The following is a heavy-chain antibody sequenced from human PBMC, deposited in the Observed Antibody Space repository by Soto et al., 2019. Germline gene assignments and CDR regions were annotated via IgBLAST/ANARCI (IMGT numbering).Heavy chain of an antibody. Sequence: SETLSLTCTVSGGSISSSSYYWGWIRQPPGKGLEWIGSIYYSGSTYYNPSLKSRVTISVDTSKNQFSLKLSSVTAADTAVYYFASSGLGGYYTWYYYGMDVWGQGTTVTVSS. CDR1: GGSISSSSYY. D-gene: IGHD3-22*01. V-gene: IGHV4-39*01. J-gene: IGHJ6*02. CDR3: ASSGLGGYYTWYYYGMDV. CDR2: IYYSGST.